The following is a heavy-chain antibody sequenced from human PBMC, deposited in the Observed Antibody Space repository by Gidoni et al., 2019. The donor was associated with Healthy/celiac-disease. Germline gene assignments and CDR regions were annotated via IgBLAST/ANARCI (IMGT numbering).Heavy chain of an antibody. CDR3: ARGRRSRYSSSWYGMDV. J-gene: IGHJ6*02. CDR1: GGSFSGYY. CDR2: INHSGST. D-gene: IGHD6-13*01. Sequence: QVQLQQWGAGLLKPSETLSLTCAVYGGSFSGYYWSWIRQPPGKGLEWIGEINHSGSTNYNPSLKSRVTISVDTSKNQFSLKLSSVTAADTAVYYCARGRRSRYSSSWYGMDVWGQGTTVTVSS. V-gene: IGHV4-34*01.